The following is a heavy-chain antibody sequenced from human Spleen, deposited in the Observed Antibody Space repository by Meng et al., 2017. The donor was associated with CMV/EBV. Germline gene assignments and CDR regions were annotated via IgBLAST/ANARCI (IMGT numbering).Heavy chain of an antibody. CDR3: ARGPLAGPYDY. CDR1: GGSISSSSYY. D-gene: IGHD6-19*01. Sequence: SETLSLTCTVSGGSISSSSYYWGWIRQPPGKGLERIGSIYYSGSTYYNPSLKSRVTISVDTSKNQFSLKLSSVTAADTAVYYCARGPLAGPYDYWGQGTLVTVSS. V-gene: IGHV4-39*01. CDR2: IYYSGST. J-gene: IGHJ4*02.